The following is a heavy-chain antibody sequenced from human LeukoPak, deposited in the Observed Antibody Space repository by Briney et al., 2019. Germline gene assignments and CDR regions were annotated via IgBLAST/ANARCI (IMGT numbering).Heavy chain of an antibody. J-gene: IGHJ4*02. V-gene: IGHV4-59*08. CDR1: GGSIFSYY. CDR3: ARHLNNCRHDCSFLDY. D-gene: IGHD2-21*01. Sequence: SETLSLTCTVSGGSIFSYYWSWIRQPPGKGLEWMGYIYYSGSTNYNPSLKSRVTISVDTSKNQFSLRVSAVTAADTAVYYCARHLNNCRHDCSFLDYWGQGTLVTVSS. CDR2: IYYSGST.